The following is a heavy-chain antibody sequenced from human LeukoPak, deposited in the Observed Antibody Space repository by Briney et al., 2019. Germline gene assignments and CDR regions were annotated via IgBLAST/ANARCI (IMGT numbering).Heavy chain of an antibody. CDR3: AREKGGFDI. Sequence: GGSLRLSCVASGFNFSSYSMQWVRQAPGKGLEYVSVISNNGGSTYYANSVKGRFTISRDNSKNTLYLQMGSLRAEDMAVYYCAREKGGFDIWGQGTMVTVSS. J-gene: IGHJ3*02. CDR1: GFNFSSYS. D-gene: IGHD2-15*01. V-gene: IGHV3-64*01. CDR2: ISNNGGST.